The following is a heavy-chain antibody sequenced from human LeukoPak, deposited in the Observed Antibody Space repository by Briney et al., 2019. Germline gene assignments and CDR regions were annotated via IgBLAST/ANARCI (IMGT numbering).Heavy chain of an antibody. V-gene: IGHV4-39*01. CDR3: AKSGGYGLIDY. D-gene: IGHD1-26*01. CDR2: IYYSGST. Sequence: SETLSLTCTVSGGSLSSPNYYWAWIRQPPGKGLEWIGNIYYSGSTYYNPSLKSRVTISVDTSKNQFSLKLSSVTAADTAMYYCAKSGGYGLIDYWGQGTRVTVSS. J-gene: IGHJ4*02. CDR1: GGSLSSPNYY.